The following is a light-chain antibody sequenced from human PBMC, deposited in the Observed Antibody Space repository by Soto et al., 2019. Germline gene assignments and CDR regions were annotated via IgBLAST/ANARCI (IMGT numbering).Light chain of an antibody. CDR3: SARADSRSGVV. V-gene: IGLV1-47*01. Sequence: QSVLTQPPSTSGTPGQRVTISCSGSSSNIGSNHVYWYQQFPGMAPKLLMYRSNQRPTGVPDRFSGSKSGTSASLSISGLRSDDEADYYCSARADSRSGVVFGGGTQLTVL. CDR1: SSNIGSNH. J-gene: IGLJ2*01. CDR2: RSN.